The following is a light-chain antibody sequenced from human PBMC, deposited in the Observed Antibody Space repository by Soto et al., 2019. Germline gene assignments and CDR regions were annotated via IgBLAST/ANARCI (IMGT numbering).Light chain of an antibody. CDR3: QYYNSAPYT. Sequence: DIQMTQSPSSLSASVGDRVTITCRASQGIRNSLAWYQQKPGKVPKLLISAAFTLQSGVPSRFSGSGSGTDFTLTISSLQPEDVATYYCQYYNSAPYTFGPGTKVDI. CDR1: QGIRNS. V-gene: IGKV1-27*01. CDR2: AAF. J-gene: IGKJ3*01.